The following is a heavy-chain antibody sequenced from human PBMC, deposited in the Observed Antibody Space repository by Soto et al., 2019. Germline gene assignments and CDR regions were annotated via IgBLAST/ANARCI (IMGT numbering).Heavy chain of an antibody. D-gene: IGHD4-17*01. CDR2: ISWNSETI. Sequence: EVQLVESGGGLVQPGRSLRLSCAASGFTVDDYAMHWVRQAPGKGLEWVSGISWNSETIDYADSVKGRFTISRDNAKSCLFLQMHSLRPDDTALYYCAKDMKWGGMTTIHYFDSWGQGTLVTVSS. J-gene: IGHJ4*02. V-gene: IGHV3-9*01. CDR3: AKDMKWGGMTTIHYFDS. CDR1: GFTVDDYA.